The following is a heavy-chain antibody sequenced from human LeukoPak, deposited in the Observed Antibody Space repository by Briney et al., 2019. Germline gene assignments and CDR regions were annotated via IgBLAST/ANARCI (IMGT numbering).Heavy chain of an antibody. Sequence: GGSLRLSCAASGFTFSSYEMNWVRQAPGKGLEWVSYISSSGSSIYYADSVKGRFTISRDNAKNSLYLQMNSPRAEDTAVYYCATSSGVGRTYAFDYWGQGTLVTVSS. CDR2: ISSSGSSI. J-gene: IGHJ4*02. D-gene: IGHD2-8*01. V-gene: IGHV3-48*03. CDR3: ATSSGVGRTYAFDY. CDR1: GFTFSSYE.